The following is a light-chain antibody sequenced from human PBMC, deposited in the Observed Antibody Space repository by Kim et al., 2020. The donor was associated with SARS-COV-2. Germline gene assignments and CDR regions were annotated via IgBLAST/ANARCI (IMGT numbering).Light chain of an antibody. V-gene: IGKV1-5*03. CDR1: QSISSR. J-gene: IGKJ4*01. CDR2: KAS. CDR3: QQYNSYPLT. Sequence: DIQMTQSPSTLSASIGDRVTITCRASQSISSRLAWYQQKPGKAPKFLIYKASNLESWVPSRFSGSGSGTEFTLTVSSLQPDDFATYYCQQYNSYPLTFGGGTKVDIK.